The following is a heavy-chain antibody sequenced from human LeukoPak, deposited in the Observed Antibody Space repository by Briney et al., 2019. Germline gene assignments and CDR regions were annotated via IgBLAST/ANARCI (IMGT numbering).Heavy chain of an antibody. D-gene: IGHD2-2*01. CDR3: AIIPAAMPRYYYYCMDV. Sequence: GASVKVSCKASGGTFSSYAISWVRQAPGQGLEWMGGIIPIFGTANYAQKFQGRVTITADESTSTAYMELSSLRSEDTAVYYCAIIPAAMPRYYYYCMDVWGKGTTVTVSS. J-gene: IGHJ6*04. CDR2: IIPIFGTA. CDR1: GGTFSSYA. V-gene: IGHV1-69*13.